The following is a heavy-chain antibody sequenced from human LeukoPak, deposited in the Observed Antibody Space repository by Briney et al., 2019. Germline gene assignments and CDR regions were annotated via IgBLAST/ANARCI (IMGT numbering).Heavy chain of an antibody. D-gene: IGHD5-12*01. CDR3: TTNLATIAYFDY. J-gene: IGHJ4*02. Sequence: GGSLGLSCAASGFTFSNAWMSWVRQAPGKGLEWVGRIKSKTDGGTTDYAAPVKGRFTISRDDSKNTLYLQMNSLKTEDTAVYYCTTNLATIAYFDYWGQGTLVTVSS. CDR1: GFTFSNAW. V-gene: IGHV3-15*01. CDR2: IKSKTDGGTT.